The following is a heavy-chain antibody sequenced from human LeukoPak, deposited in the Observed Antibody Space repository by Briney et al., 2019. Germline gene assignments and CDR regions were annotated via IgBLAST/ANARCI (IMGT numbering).Heavy chain of an antibody. CDR2: IYYSGST. Sequence: SETLSLTCTVSGGSISGYYWSWIRQPPGKGLEWIGYIYYSGSTSYNPSLKSRVTISVDTSKNQFSLKLTSVTAADTAVYYCARVADISTGYYQLNYYYYMDVWGKGTTVTVSS. CDR1: GGSISGYY. D-gene: IGHD3-9*01. V-gene: IGHV4-59*08. J-gene: IGHJ6*03. CDR3: ARVADISTGYYQLNYYYYMDV.